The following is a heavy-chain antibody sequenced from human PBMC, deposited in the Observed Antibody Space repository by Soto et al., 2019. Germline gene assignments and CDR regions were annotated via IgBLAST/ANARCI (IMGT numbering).Heavy chain of an antibody. CDR3: GVDSSGYYYFDY. V-gene: IGHV1-46*01. J-gene: IGHJ4*02. CDR2: INPSGGST. CDR1: GYTFTSYY. Sequence: ASVKVSCKASGYTFTSYYMHWVRQAPRQGLEWMGIINPSGGSTSYAQKFQGRVTMTRDTSTSTVYMELSSLRSEDTAVYYCGVDSSGYYYFDYWGQGTLVTVSS. D-gene: IGHD3-22*01.